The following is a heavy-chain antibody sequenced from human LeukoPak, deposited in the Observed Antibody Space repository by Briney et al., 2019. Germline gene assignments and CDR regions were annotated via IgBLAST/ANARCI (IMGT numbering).Heavy chain of an antibody. Sequence: SETLSLTCAVYGGSFSGYYWSWIRQPPGKGLEWIGEINHSGNTNYNPSLKSRVTISIDTSKNQLSLKLSSVTAADTAVYYCVRGVATERYNWFDPWGQGTLVTVSS. J-gene: IGHJ5*02. D-gene: IGHD5-12*01. CDR1: GGSFSGYY. V-gene: IGHV4-34*01. CDR2: INHSGNT. CDR3: VRGVATERYNWFDP.